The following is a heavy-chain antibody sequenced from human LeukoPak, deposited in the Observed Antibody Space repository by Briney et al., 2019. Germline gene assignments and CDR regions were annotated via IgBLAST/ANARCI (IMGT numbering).Heavy chain of an antibody. Sequence: GSSVKVSCKASGGTFSSYAISWVRQAPGQGLEWMGGIIPIFGTANYAQKFQGRVTITADESTSTAYMELSSLRSEDTAVYYCAREGPNCSSTSCSPRYMDVWGKGTTVTVSS. CDR1: GGTFSSYA. D-gene: IGHD2-2*01. CDR3: AREGPNCSSTSCSPRYMDV. J-gene: IGHJ6*03. CDR2: IIPIFGTA. V-gene: IGHV1-69*01.